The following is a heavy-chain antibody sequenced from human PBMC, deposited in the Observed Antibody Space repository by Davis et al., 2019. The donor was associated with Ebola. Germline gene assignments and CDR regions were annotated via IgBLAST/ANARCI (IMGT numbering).Heavy chain of an antibody. Sequence: SETLSLTCAVYGGSFSGYYWSWIRQPPGKGLEWIGEINHSGSTYYNPSLKSRVTISVDTSKNQFSLKLSSVTAADTAVYYCARHLGDLIDYWGQGTLVTVSS. CDR1: GGSFSGYY. CDR2: INHSGST. V-gene: IGHV4-34*01. CDR3: ARHLGDLIDY. D-gene: IGHD2-21*02. J-gene: IGHJ4*02.